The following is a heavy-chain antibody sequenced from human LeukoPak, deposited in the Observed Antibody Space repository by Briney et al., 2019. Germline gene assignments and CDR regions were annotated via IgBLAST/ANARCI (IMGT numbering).Heavy chain of an antibody. CDR2: LSGSGGT. V-gene: IGHV3-23*01. CDR1: GITLSNYG. J-gene: IGHJ4*02. Sequence: GGSLRLSCAVSGITLSNYGMSWVRQAPGKGLEWVAGLSGSGGTNYADSVQGRFTISRDNPKNTLYLQMNSLRAEDTAVYFCAKRGVVIRVFLVGFHKEAYYFDSWGQGALVTVSS. CDR3: AKRGVVIRVFLVGFHKEAYYFDS. D-gene: IGHD3-10*01.